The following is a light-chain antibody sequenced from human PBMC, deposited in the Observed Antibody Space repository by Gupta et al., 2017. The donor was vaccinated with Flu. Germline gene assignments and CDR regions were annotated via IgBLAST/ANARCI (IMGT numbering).Light chain of an antibody. J-gene: IGKJ2*01. CDR2: EAT. Sequence: TRLTQSPAFMSATPGDKVNISCKASQDIDDDMNWYQQKPGEAAIFNIREATTFHHGVPTSFSGRGYGTDFTLTIKNIGSEDAASYSCRQHYNYPYTFGQGTKLDIK. CDR3: RQHYNYPYT. V-gene: IGKV5-2*01. CDR1: QDIDDD.